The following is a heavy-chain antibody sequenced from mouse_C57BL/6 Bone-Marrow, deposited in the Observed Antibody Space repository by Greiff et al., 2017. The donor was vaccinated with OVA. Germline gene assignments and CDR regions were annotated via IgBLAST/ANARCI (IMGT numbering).Heavy chain of an antibody. J-gene: IGHJ1*03. CDR2: IWSGGST. CDR3: ARTPITTVVATDWYFDV. CDR1: GFSLTSYG. Sequence: QVQLQQSGPGLVQPSQRLSITCTVSGFSLTSYGVHWVRQSPGKGLEWLGVIWSGGSTVYNAAFISRLSISKDHSKSLVFFKMNSLQADDTAIYYCARTPITTVVATDWYFDVWGTGTTVTVSS. V-gene: IGHV2-2*01. D-gene: IGHD1-1*01.